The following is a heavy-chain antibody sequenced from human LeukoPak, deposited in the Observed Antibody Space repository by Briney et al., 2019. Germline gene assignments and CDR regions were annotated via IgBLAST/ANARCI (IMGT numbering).Heavy chain of an antibody. CDR2: INSDGTSP. CDR1: GFTFSSYW. V-gene: IGHV3-74*01. Sequence: GGSLRLSCAASGFTFSSYWMHWVRQAPGKGLVWVSGINSDGTSPIYADSVKGRFTISRDNSKNTLYLQMYSLRAEDTAVYYCAKIPYGDYVLDYYYYMDVWGKGTTVTISS. J-gene: IGHJ6*03. CDR3: AKIPYGDYVLDYYYYMDV. D-gene: IGHD4-17*01.